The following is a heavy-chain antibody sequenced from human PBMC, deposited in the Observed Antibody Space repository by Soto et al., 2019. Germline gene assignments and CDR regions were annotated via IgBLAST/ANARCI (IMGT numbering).Heavy chain of an antibody. J-gene: IGHJ4*02. CDR1: GFTFSDFG. Sequence: EVQLLESGGDLVQSGGSLRLSCEASGFTFSDFGMSWVRQIPGKGLEWVSTVNNDGRNTHYADSVEGRFTISRDNSKNMLYLQMGSLRAEDTAIYYCAKDAGNEESLFDYWGQGTLVTVSS. V-gene: IGHV3-23*01. CDR2: VNNDGRNT. CDR3: AKDAGNEESLFDY.